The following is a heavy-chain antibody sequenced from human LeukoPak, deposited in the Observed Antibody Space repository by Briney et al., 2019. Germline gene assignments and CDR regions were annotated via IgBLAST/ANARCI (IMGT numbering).Heavy chain of an antibody. D-gene: IGHD3-22*01. V-gene: IGHV3-7*01. J-gene: IGHJ4*02. CDR3: ARVYYQDSGTSYRHLDY. CDR1: GFTLRNYC. CDR2: IKQDESEN. Sequence: PGGSLRLSCAASGFTLRNYCMTWARQVPGKGLEWVASIKQDESENYFLDSVKGRFTISRDNAENSLYLQMNSLRAEDTAVYYCARVYYQDSGTSYRHLDYWGQGTLVTVSS.